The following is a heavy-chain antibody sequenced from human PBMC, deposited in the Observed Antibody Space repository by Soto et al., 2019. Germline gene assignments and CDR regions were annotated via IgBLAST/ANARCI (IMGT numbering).Heavy chain of an antibody. Sequence: SETLSLTCTVSGGSMRNYFWTWIRQPPGKGLEWIGYIHYSGTTSFFPSYNPSLRSRVTISEDTSKNQFSLKSLSVTTADTAVYFCADGEASSRNLGPYYLNYWGKGTLVTVSS. CDR1: GGSMRNYF. J-gene: IGHJ4*02. CDR3: ADGEASSRNLGPYYLNY. CDR2: IHYSGTT. V-gene: IGHV4-59*01. D-gene: IGHD6-13*01.